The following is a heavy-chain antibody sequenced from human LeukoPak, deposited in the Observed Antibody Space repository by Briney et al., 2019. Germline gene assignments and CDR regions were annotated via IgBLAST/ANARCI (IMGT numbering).Heavy chain of an antibody. J-gene: IGHJ6*03. D-gene: IGHD6-13*01. CDR3: TTNQQLPGYYYYYMDV. CDR1: GFTFSIAW. Sequence: GGSLRLSCAASGFTFSIAWMSWVRQAPGKGLEWVGRIKRKTDGGTTDYAAPVKGRFTISRDDSKNTLYLQMNSLKIEDTAVYYCTTNQQLPGYYYYYMDVWGKGTTVTVSS. V-gene: IGHV3-15*01. CDR2: IKRKTDGGTT.